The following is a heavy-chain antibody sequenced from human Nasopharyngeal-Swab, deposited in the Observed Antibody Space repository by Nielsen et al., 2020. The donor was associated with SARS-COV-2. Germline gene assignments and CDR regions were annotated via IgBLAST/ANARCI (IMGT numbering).Heavy chain of an antibody. CDR3: ARLYYGSGSYYNSDYYYGMDV. D-gene: IGHD3-10*01. V-gene: IGHV4-39*01. CDR1: GVSISSSYYY. Sequence: SETLSLTCTVSGVSISSSYYYWGWIRQPPGKGLEWIGTIYYSGRTFYNPSLKSRVTISVDTSKNQFSLRLTSVTAADTAVYYCARLYYGSGSYYNSDYYYGMDVWGQGTTVIVSS. J-gene: IGHJ6*02. CDR2: IYYSGRT.